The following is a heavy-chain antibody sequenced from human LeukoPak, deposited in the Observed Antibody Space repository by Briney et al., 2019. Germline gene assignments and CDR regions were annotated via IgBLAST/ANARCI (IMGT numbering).Heavy chain of an antibody. J-gene: IGHJ3*01. CDR3: VKDNAEVDDAFDV. D-gene: IGHD2-8*01. Sequence: GGSLRLSCAVSGPTLSTYGIHWVRQAPGKGLEWVAFISHDGSDEFYADSVRGRFTVSRDKPKNTIQLQLNSLRAEDTGVYYCVKDNAEVDDAFDVWGQGTKVTVSS. CDR2: ISHDGSDE. CDR1: GPTLSTYG. V-gene: IGHV3-30*18.